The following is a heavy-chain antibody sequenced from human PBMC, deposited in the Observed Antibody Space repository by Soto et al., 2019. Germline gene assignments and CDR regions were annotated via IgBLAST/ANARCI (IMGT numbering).Heavy chain of an antibody. D-gene: IGHD2-8*01. Sequence: EVQLVASGGGLVQPGGSLRLSCAASGFTFSDHHMDWVRQAPGKGLEWVGRARNKAHSYTTAYAASVRGRFIISRDDSKNSLSLQMSSLKTDDTAVYFCTRLMGTSFDLWGQGTLVTVSS. V-gene: IGHV3-72*01. CDR2: ARNKAHSYTT. CDR3: TRLMGTSFDL. CDR1: GFTFSDHH. J-gene: IGHJ4*02.